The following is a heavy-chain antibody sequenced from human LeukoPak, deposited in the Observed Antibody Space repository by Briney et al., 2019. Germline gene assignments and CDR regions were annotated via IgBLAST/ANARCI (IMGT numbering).Heavy chain of an antibody. Sequence: GGSLRLSCAASEFTFRNYVIHWVRQAPGKGLEWVAVTSSDLNVKLYADSVKGRFTISRDNSRSTLYLQMNSLRPEDTAIYYCAREGYYGSGSPPSLYFDYWGQGTLVTVSS. CDR2: TSSDLNVK. J-gene: IGHJ4*02. D-gene: IGHD3-10*01. CDR3: AREGYYGSGSPPSLYFDY. V-gene: IGHV3-30-3*01. CDR1: EFTFRNYV.